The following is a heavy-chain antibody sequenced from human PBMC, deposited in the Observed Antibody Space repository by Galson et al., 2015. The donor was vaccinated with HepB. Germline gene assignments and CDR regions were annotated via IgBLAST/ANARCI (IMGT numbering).Heavy chain of an antibody. V-gene: IGHV1-24*01. CDR2: FDPEDGEK. Sequence: SVKVSCKVYGHILTELSMHWVRQAPGKGLEWMGGFDPEDGEKIYAQKFQGRVTMTEDTSTDTAYMELSSLRSEDTAVYYCTTLNFDSSGYYPSYFDYWGQGTLVTVSS. CDR1: GHILTELS. J-gene: IGHJ4*02. D-gene: IGHD3-22*01. CDR3: TTLNFDSSGYYPSYFDY.